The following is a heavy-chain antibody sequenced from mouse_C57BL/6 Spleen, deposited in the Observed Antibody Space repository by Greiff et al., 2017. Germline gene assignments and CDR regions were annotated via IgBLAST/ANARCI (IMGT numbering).Heavy chain of an antibody. CDR1: GFTFSSYA. J-gene: IGHJ3*01. CDR2: ISDGGSYT. CDR3: ARDETYG. V-gene: IGHV5-4*01. Sequence: DVKLVESGGGLVKPGGSLKLSCAASGFTFSSYAMSWVRQTPEKRLEWVATISDGGSYTYYPDNVKGRFTISRDNAKNNLYLQMSHLKSEDTAMYYCARDETYGWGQGTLVTVSA. D-gene: IGHD1-1*01.